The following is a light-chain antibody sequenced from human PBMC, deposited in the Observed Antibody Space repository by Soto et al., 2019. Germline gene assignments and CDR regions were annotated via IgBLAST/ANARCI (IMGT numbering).Light chain of an antibody. CDR2: EVS. CDR3: ISYTSSSTYV. J-gene: IGLJ1*01. Sequence: QSVLTHPASLSASPGQSTTISCTGTSSDVGGYKHVSWYQQHPGKAPKLMIYEVSNRPSGNSNRFSGSKSGNTATLTLSGLQAEDEAEYYRISYTSSSTYVFGTGTKVTV. CDR1: SSDVGGYKH. V-gene: IGLV2-14*01.